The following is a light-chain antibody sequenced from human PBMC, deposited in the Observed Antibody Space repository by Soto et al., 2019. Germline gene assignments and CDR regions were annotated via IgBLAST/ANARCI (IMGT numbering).Light chain of an antibody. J-gene: IGLJ1*01. V-gene: IGLV2-11*01. Sequence: QSVLTQPRSVSGSPGQSVTISCTGTSSDVGGYNYVSWYQQHPGKAPKLMIYDVGKRPSGGPDRFSGSKSGNTASLTISGLQAEDEADYYCCSYAGSPYVFGTGTKVTVL. CDR2: DVG. CDR1: SSDVGGYNY. CDR3: CSYAGSPYV.